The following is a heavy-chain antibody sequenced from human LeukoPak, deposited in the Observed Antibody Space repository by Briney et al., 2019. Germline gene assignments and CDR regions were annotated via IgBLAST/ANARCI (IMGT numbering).Heavy chain of an antibody. CDR2: INPKSGET. CDR1: GYTFTVYY. V-gene: IGHV1-2*02. J-gene: IGHJ3*02. CDR3: AKYYYDSSPSDAFDI. Sequence: ASVKVSCKASGYTFTVYYMHWIRQAPGQGLEWMGWINPKSGETNYAQKFQGRVTMTRDTSISTAYMELSGLRFDDTAVYYCAKYYYDSSPSDAFDIWGQGTMVTVSS. D-gene: IGHD3-22*01.